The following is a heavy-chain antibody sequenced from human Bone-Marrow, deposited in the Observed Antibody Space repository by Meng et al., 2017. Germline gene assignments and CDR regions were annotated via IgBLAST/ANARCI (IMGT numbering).Heavy chain of an antibody. J-gene: IGHJ4*02. CDR1: GGSISSYY. CDR2: IYYSGST. Sequence: QVQLQESGPGLVKPSETLSLTCTVPGGSISSYYWSWIRQPTGKGLEWIGYIYYSGSTNYIPSLKSRVTISVDTPKNQFSLNLSSVTAADTAVYYCARCGWSLDYWGQGTLVTVSS. CDR3: ARCGWSLDY. D-gene: IGHD2-15*01. V-gene: IGHV4-59*01.